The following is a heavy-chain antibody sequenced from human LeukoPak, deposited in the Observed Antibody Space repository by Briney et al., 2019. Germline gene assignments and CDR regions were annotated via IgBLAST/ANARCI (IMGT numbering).Heavy chain of an antibody. CDR2: IYEGGDI. V-gene: IGHV3-66*01. J-gene: IGHJ3*02. CDR1: GFTVSRTY. Sequence: PGGSLRLSCAALGFTVSRTYMRWVRQAPGKGLEWVSVIYEGGDIYYADSVRGRFAISRDNSMNTVYLQMNGLRGEDTAVYYCARDPSGTGTGFDIWGQGTMVTVSS. D-gene: IGHD3/OR15-3a*01. CDR3: ARDPSGTGTGFDI.